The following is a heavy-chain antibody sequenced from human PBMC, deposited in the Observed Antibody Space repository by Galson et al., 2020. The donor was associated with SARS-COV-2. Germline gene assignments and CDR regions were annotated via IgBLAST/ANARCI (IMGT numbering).Heavy chain of an antibody. V-gene: IGHV3-30-3*01. J-gene: IGHJ6*02. D-gene: IGHD2-21*01. CDR2: ISYDGSNK. CDR3: ARDQGSTFVGVIARGYYYGMDV. CDR1: GFTFSSYD. Sequence: GGSLRLSCAASGFTFSSYDMHWVRQAPGKGLEWVAVISYDGSNKYYADSVKGRFTISRDNSKNTLYLQMNSLRAEDAAVYYCARDQGSTFVGVIARGYYYGMDVWGQGTTVTVSS.